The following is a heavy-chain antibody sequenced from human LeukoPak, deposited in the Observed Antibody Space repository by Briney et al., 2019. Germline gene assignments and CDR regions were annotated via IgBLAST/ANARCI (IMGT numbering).Heavy chain of an antibody. CDR3: ARSRFYFDY. CDR2: ISYDGSNK. CDR1: GFTFSSYG. V-gene: IGHV3-30*03. Sequence: GGSLRLSCAASGFTFSSYGMHWVRQAPSKGLEWVAVISYDGSNKYYADSVKGRFTISRDNSKNTLYLQLNSLRAEDTAVYYCARSRFYFDYWGQGTLVTVSS. J-gene: IGHJ4*02.